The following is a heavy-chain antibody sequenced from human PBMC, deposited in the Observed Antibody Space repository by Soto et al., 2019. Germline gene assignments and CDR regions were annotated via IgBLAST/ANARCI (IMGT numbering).Heavy chain of an antibody. CDR1: GYTFTSYA. D-gene: IGHD6-13*01. CDR3: ARGSWRFGYYYYGMDV. Sequence: SVKVSCKASGYTFTSYAMHWVRQAPGQRLEWMGWINAGNGNTKYSQKFQGRVTITRDTSASTAYMELSSLRSEDTAVYYCARGSWRFGYYYYGMDVWGQGTTVTVSS. V-gene: IGHV1-3*01. J-gene: IGHJ6*02. CDR2: INAGNGNT.